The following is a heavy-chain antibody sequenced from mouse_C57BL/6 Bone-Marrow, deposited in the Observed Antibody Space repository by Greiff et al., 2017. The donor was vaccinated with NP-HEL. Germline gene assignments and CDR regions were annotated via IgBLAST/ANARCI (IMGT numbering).Heavy chain of an antibody. CDR3: ARSSYSNYGGYAMDY. V-gene: IGHV1-53*01. CDR2: INPSNGGT. CDR1: GYTFTSYW. D-gene: IGHD2-5*01. J-gene: IGHJ4*01. Sequence: QVQLQQPGTELVKPGASVKLSCKASGYTFTSYWMHWVKQRPGQGLEWIGNINPSNGGTNYNEKFKSKATLTVDKSSSTAYMQLSSLTSEDSAVYDCARSSYSNYGGYAMDYWGQGTSVTVSS.